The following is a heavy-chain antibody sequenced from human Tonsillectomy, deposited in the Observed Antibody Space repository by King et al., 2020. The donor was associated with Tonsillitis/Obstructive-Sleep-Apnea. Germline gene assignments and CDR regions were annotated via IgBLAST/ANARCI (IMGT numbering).Heavy chain of an antibody. Sequence: DVQLVESGGGLVKPGGSLRLSCAASGFSFSIYSMNWVRQASGKGREWVASISSGSRHIYDADSVKCRLTISRDNAKKSLYLQMNSLRVDDTAVYYCARAGGGGDFYYHYMDVWGKGTTVTVSS. J-gene: IGHJ6*03. D-gene: IGHD3-16*01. CDR1: GFSFSIYS. V-gene: IGHV3-21*01. CDR2: ISSGSRHI. CDR3: ARAGGGGDFYYHYMDV.